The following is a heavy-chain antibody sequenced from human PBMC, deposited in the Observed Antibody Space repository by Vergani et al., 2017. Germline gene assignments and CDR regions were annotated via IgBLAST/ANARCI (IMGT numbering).Heavy chain of an antibody. D-gene: IGHD1-26*01. V-gene: IGHV4-4*02. Sequence: QVQLQESGPGLVKPSGTLSLTCAVSGGSISSSNWWSWVRQPPGKGLEWIGEIYHSGSTNYNPSLKSRVTISVDKSKNQFSLKLSSVTAAHTAVYYCASSGARGPRRRAVGEEPDYWGQGTLVTVSS. CDR3: ASSGARGPRRRAVGEEPDY. CDR2: IYHSGST. J-gene: IGHJ4*02. CDR1: GGSISSSNW.